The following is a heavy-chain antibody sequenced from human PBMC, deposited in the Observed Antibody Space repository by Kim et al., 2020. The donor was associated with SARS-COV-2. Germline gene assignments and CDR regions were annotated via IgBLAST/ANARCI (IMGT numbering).Heavy chain of an antibody. CDR3: AKDLLYVPGRGYFDS. D-gene: IGHD3-10*01. Sequence: ADSVCGRFTNTRDNTKNTLFLQMDSLRVDDTAVYYCAKDLLYVPGRGYFDSWGQGVLVTVSS. V-gene: IGHV3-23*01. J-gene: IGHJ4*02.